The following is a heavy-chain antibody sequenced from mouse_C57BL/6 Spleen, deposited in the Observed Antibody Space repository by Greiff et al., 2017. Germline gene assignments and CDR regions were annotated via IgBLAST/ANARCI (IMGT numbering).Heavy chain of an antibody. CDR2: IYPGSGST. CDR1: GYTFTSYW. D-gene: IGHD1-1*01. J-gene: IGHJ1*03. CDR3: AREEYYAEEGYFGV. V-gene: IGHV1-55*01. Sequence: QVQLQQPGAELVKPGASVKMSCKASGYTFTSYWITWVKQRPGQGLEWIGDIYPGSGSTNYNEKFKSKATLTVDTSSSTAYMQISSLTSEDSAVYYCAREEYYAEEGYFGVWGTGTTVTVSS.